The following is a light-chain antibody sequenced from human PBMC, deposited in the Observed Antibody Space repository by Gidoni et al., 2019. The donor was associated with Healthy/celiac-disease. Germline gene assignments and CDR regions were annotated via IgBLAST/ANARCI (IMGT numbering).Light chain of an antibody. Sequence: EIVMTQSPAPLSVSPGERATLSCRASQSVSSNLAWYQQKPGQAPRLLIYGASTRATGIPARLSGSGSGTEGTLTISSLQAEDVAVYYCQQYNNWPPWTFXXXTKVEIK. V-gene: IGKV3-15*01. CDR2: GAS. J-gene: IGKJ1*01. CDR1: QSVSSN. CDR3: QQYNNWPPWT.